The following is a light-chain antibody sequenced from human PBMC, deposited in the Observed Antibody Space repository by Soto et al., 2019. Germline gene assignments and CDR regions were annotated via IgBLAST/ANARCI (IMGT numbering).Light chain of an antibody. CDR2: GAS. Sequence: EIVLTQSPGTLSLSPGERATLSCRASQSVSSSYLAWYQQKPGQAPRLLSYGASSRATGIPDRFSGSGSGTDFTLTISRLEPEDFAVYYCQQYGISPWTFGQGTKVEIK. CDR1: QSVSSSY. CDR3: QQYGISPWT. J-gene: IGKJ1*01. V-gene: IGKV3-20*01.